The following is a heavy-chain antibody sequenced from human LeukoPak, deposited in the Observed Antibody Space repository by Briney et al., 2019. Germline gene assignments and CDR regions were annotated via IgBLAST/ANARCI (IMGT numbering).Heavy chain of an antibody. D-gene: IGHD4-17*01. Sequence: GGSLRLSCAASGFTFDDYGMSWVRQAPGKGLEWVSGINWNGGSTGYADSVKGRFTISRDNAKNSLYLQMNSLRAEDTALYHCARHGGTTVTTRFDYWGQGTLVTVSS. V-gene: IGHV3-20*01. CDR3: ARHGGTTVTTRFDY. J-gene: IGHJ4*02. CDR2: INWNGGST. CDR1: GFTFDDYG.